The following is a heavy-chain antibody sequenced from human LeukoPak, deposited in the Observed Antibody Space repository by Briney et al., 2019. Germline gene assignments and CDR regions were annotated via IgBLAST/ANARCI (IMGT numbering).Heavy chain of an antibody. Sequence: PGKPLRLSCAASGFTFSNYAMHWVRQAPGKGLEWVSLISSGGTYEYYADSVKGRFTISRDNSKNTLYLQLNSLRAEDTAVYYCARDSTYYYDSGSSGPHYFDNWGQGTLVTVSS. J-gene: IGHJ4*02. CDR1: GFTFSNYA. CDR3: ARDSTYYYDSGSSGPHYFDN. D-gene: IGHD3-10*01. V-gene: IGHV3-30*01. CDR2: ISSGGTYE.